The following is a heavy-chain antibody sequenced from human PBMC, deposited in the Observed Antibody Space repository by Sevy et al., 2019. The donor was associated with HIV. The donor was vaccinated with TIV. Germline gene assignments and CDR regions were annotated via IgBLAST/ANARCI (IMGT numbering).Heavy chain of an antibody. Sequence: GGSLRLSCAVSGLSISSYWMNWVRQAPGKGLEWVANIKQDGSEKNYVHSVKGRFTISRDNAKNSLYLQMNSLRAEDTAVYYCASWTTVFDYWGQGTLVTVSS. V-gene: IGHV3-7*03. CDR2: IKQDGSEK. CDR3: ASWTTVFDY. CDR1: GLSISSYW. J-gene: IGHJ4*02. D-gene: IGHD4-17*01.